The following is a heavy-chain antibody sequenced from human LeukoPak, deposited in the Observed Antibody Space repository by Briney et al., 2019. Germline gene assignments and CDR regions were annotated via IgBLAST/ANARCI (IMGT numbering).Heavy chain of an antibody. J-gene: IGHJ3*02. CDR1: GYTFTGYY. CDR2: INPNSGGT. Sequence: ASVKVSCKASGYTFTGYYMHWVRQAPGQGLEWMGRINPNSGGTNYAQKFQGRVTMTRDTPISTAYMELSRLRSDDTAVYYCATLWYSSGWYGAFDIWGQGTMVTVSS. D-gene: IGHD6-19*01. V-gene: IGHV1-2*06. CDR3: ATLWYSSGWYGAFDI.